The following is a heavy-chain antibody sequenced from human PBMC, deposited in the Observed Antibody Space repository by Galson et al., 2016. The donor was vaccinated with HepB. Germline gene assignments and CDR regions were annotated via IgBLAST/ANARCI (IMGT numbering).Heavy chain of an antibody. CDR2: IRFQGDNQ. CDR3: ARGRSPWSGAGGSYDS. J-gene: IGHJ4*03. CDR1: GFTFSSYW. V-gene: IGHV3-30*02. Sequence: SLRLSCAASGFTFSSYWMSWVRQGPGKGLEWVAFIRFQGDNQHHVQSVKGRFIISRDNAKNTLFLEMTSLRPEDTAVYFCARGRSPWSGAGGSYDSWGHGTLVAVSS. D-gene: IGHD7-27*01.